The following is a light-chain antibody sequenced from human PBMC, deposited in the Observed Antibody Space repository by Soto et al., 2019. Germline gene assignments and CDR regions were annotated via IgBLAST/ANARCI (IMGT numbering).Light chain of an antibody. CDR2: GAS. Sequence: ETGMLQSPATLSVSPGERATLSCRATQSVSSNLAWYQQTPVQGPRLLIYGASTRATGIPARFSGSGAGTEFTLTVSSLPSEDFAVYYCQQYNYWPRWTFGRSTKVDIK. CDR1: QSVSSN. V-gene: IGKV3-15*01. CDR3: QQYNYWPRWT. J-gene: IGKJ1*01.